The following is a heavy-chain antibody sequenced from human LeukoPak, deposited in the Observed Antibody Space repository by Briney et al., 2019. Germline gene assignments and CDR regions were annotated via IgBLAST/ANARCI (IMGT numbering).Heavy chain of an antibody. J-gene: IGHJ4*02. V-gene: IGHV1-24*01. CDR3: ARTRPTWEGWGFDY. CDR2: FDPEDGET. CDR1: GYTLTELS. D-gene: IGHD1-26*01. Sequence: GASVKVSCKVSGYTLTELSMHWVRQAPGKGLEWMGGFDPEDGETIYAQRFQGRVTMTEDTSTDTAYMELSSLRSDDTAAYYCARTRPTWEGWGFDYWGQGTLVTVSS.